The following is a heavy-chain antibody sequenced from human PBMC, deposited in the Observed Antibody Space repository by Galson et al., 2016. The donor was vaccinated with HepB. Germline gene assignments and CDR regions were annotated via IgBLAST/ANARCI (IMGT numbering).Heavy chain of an antibody. J-gene: IGHJ4*02. V-gene: IGHV3-30*04. Sequence: SLRLSCAASGFTFSSFAMHWVRQAPGKGLEWVAVIYYDGNNKYYADPVKGRFTISRDDSKNTLYLQMNSLRAEDTAMYYCARDHRFRYDSSFVFEYWGQGTLVTVS. CDR2: IYYDGNNK. CDR1: GFTFSSFA. CDR3: ARDHRFRYDSSFVFEY. D-gene: IGHD3-22*01.